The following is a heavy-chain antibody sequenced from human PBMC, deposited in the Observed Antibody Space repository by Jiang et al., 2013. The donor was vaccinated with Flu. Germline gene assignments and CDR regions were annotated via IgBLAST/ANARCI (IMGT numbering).Heavy chain of an antibody. CDR3: ARDQVLRAPVALIR. V-gene: IGHV1-18*01. D-gene: IGHD4-23*01. CDR1: GYTFTRYG. CDR2: ISTYDGNT. J-gene: IGHJ3*01. Sequence: SGAEVKRPGAPVKVSCKSSGYTFTRYGINWVRQAPGQGLEWMGWISTYDGNTNYAQNLQGRVTMTRDTATSTAYMELRSLRSDDTAVYYCARDQVLRAPVALIRWGQGTMLTVSS.